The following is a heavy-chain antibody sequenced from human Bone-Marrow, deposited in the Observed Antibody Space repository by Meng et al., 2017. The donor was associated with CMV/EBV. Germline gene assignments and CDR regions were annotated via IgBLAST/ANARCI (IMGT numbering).Heavy chain of an antibody. Sequence: GESLKISCAASGFTFSSYSMNWVRQAPGKGLEWVSSISSSSSYIYYADSVKGRFTISRDNAKNSLYLQMNSLRAEDTAVYHCARDKDIVVVSWGQGTLVTVSS. D-gene: IGHD2-2*01. CDR3: ARDKDIVVVS. J-gene: IGHJ4*02. CDR1: GFTFSSYS. CDR2: ISSSSSYI. V-gene: IGHV3-21*01.